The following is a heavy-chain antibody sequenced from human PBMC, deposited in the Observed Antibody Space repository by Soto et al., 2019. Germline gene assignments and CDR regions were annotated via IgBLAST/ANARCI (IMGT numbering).Heavy chain of an antibody. Sequence: GGCLRLSCAASGFTFSSYGMNWVRKAPGKGLEWVSYISSSSSTIYYADSVKGRFTISRDNAKNSLYLQMNSLRDEDTAVYYCATRPGKWIQLWDAFDIWGQGTMVTVSS. V-gene: IGHV3-48*02. CDR2: ISSSSSTI. CDR1: GFTFSSYG. D-gene: IGHD5-18*01. CDR3: ATRPGKWIQLWDAFDI. J-gene: IGHJ3*02.